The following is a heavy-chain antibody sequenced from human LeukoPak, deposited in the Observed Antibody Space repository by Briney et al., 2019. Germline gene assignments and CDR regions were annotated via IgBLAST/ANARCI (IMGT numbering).Heavy chain of an antibody. CDR3: ASRYSGYDGEVDY. CDR2: IIPIFGIA. D-gene: IGHD5-12*01. J-gene: IGHJ4*02. Sequence: SVKVSCKASGGTFSSYAISSVRQAPGQGLEWMGRIIPIFGIANYAQKFQGRVTITADKSTSTAYMELSSLRSEDTAVYYCASRYSGYDGEVDYWGQGTLVTVSS. V-gene: IGHV1-69*04. CDR1: GGTFSSYA.